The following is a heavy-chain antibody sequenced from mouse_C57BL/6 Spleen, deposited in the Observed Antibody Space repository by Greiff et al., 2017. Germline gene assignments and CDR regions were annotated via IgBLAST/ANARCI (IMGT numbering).Heavy chain of an antibody. CDR1: GFTFTDYY. CDR3: ARNREGRFDY. J-gene: IGHJ2*01. Sequence: DVKLVESGGGLVQPGGSLSLSCAASGFTFTDYYMSWVRQPPGKALEWLGFIRNKANGYTTEYSASVKGRFTISRDNSQSILYLQMNALSAEDSATYYCARNREGRFDYWGQGTTLTVSS. D-gene: IGHD3-3*01. V-gene: IGHV7-3*01. CDR2: IRNKANGYTT.